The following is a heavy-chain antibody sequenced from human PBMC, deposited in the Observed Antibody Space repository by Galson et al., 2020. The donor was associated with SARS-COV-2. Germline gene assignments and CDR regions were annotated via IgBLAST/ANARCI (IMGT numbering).Heavy chain of an antibody. Sequence: ASVNVSCKASGYTLSSYYMHWVRQAPGQGLEWMGIINPSGGSASYSHKFQGRITMTRDTSTSTVYMELNSLTSDDTAVYYCARGRVSGGYWGQGTLVIVSS. V-gene: IGHV1-46*03. CDR2: INPSGGSA. CDR1: GYTLSSYY. CDR3: ARGRVSGGY. D-gene: IGHD1-26*01. J-gene: IGHJ4*02.